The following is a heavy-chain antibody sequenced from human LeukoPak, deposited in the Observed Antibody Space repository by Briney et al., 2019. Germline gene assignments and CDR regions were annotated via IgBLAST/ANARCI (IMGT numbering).Heavy chain of an antibody. CDR2: INTKTGRT. D-gene: IGHD3-3*01. CDR1: GYSFTDYY. J-gene: IGHJ5*02. CDR3: ARADFIDAGPYLIGP. Sequence: ASVKVSCKTSGYSFTDYYIHWVRQAPGQGLEWMAWINTKTGRTSSARKFQGRVTMTRDPSITTVYMDMAWLTSDDTPIYFCARADFIDAGPYLIGPWGQGTLVTVSS. V-gene: IGHV1-2*02.